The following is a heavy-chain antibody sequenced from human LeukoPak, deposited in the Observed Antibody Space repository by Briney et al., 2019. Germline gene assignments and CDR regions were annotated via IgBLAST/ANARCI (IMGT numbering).Heavy chain of an antibody. Sequence: SETLSLTCTVSGGSISSSSYYWGWIRQPPGKGLEWIGSICYSGSTYYSPSLKSRITISVDTSKNQCSLKLSSVTAADTAVYYCARQMRTYYYDISGYGGAFDIWGQGTMVTVSS. J-gene: IGHJ3*02. CDR3: ARQMRTYYYDISGYGGAFDI. CDR2: ICYSGST. D-gene: IGHD3-22*01. CDR1: GGSISSSSYY. V-gene: IGHV4-39*01.